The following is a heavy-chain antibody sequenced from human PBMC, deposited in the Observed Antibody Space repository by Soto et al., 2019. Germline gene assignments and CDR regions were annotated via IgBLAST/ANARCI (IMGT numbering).Heavy chain of an antibody. CDR3: ARGRYCLTGRCFPNWFDS. J-gene: IGHJ5*01. D-gene: IGHD2-15*01. V-gene: IGHV4-30-4*08. Sequence: SETLSLTCTVSGGSISSGGYYWSWIRQHPGKGLEWIGYIYKSATTYYNPSFESRVAISLDTSKSQFSLNVTSVTAADTAVYFCARGRYCLTGRCFPNWFDSWGQGTLVTVSS. CDR2: IYKSATT. CDR1: GGSISSGGYY.